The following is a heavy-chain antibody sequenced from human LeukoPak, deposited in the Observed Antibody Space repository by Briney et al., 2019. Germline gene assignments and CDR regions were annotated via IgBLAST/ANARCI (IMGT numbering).Heavy chain of an antibody. Sequence: GGSLRLSCAASGFTFSRYWMHWVRQAPGKGLVWVSRISTDDISTGYADSVKGRFTISRDNAKNTLYLQMNSLRAEDTAVYYCAKDQFTGDYGAFNIWGQGTMVTVSS. V-gene: IGHV3-74*01. D-gene: IGHD3-16*01. CDR1: GFTFSRYW. J-gene: IGHJ3*02. CDR2: ISTDDIST. CDR3: AKDQFTGDYGAFNI.